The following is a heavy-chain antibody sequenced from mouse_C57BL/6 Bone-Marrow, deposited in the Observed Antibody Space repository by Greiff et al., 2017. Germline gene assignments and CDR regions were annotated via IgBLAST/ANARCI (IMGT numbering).Heavy chain of an antibody. CDR3: TTYGSSLWYFDV. CDR1: GFNIKDDY. V-gene: IGHV14-4*01. D-gene: IGHD1-1*01. Sequence: EVQLQQSGAELVRPGASVKLSCTASGFNIKDDYMHWVKQRPEQGLEWIGWIDPENGDPEYASKFQGKATITVDTSSNTAYLQLSSLTSEDTSVYYCTTYGSSLWYFDVWGTGTTVTVSS. J-gene: IGHJ1*03. CDR2: IDPENGDP.